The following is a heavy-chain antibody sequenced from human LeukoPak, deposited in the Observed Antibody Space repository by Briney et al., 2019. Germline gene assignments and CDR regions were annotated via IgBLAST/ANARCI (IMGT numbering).Heavy chain of an antibody. Sequence: PGGSLRLSCAASGFTFSSYDMHWVRQATGKGLEWVSAIGTAGDTYYPGSVKGRFTISRENAKNSLYLQMNSLRAGDTAVYYCARSIAVASPHDYYYYYGMDVWGQGTTVTVSS. CDR3: ARSIAVASPHDYYYYYGMDV. CDR2: IGTAGDT. V-gene: IGHV3-13*01. J-gene: IGHJ6*02. CDR1: GFTFSSYD. D-gene: IGHD6-19*01.